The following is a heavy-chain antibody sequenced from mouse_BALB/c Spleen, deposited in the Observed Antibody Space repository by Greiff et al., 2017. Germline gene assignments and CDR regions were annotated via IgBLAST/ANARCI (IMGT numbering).Heavy chain of an antibody. J-gene: IGHJ2*01. V-gene: IGHV1S127*01. CDR1: GYTFTSYW. D-gene: IGHD2-1*01. Sequence: QVQLQQPGAELVKPGASVKMSCKASGYTFTSYWMHWVKQRPGQGLEWIGVIDPSDSYTSYNQKFKGKATLTVDTSSSTAYMQLSSLTSEDSAVYYCTRNYGKGYFDYWGQGTTLTVSS. CDR3: TRNYGKGYFDY. CDR2: IDPSDSYT.